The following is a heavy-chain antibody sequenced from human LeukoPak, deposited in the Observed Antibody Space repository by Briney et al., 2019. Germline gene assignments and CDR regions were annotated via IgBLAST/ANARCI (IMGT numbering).Heavy chain of an antibody. J-gene: IGHJ6*02. Sequence: PGGSLRLSCAVSGFTFDDYGMSWVRQARGKGLEWVSGINWNGGSTGYADSVKGRFTISRDNAKNSLYLQMNSLRAEDTALSHCARDRLKGGLLWFGSQAGMDVWGQGTTVTVSS. D-gene: IGHD3-10*01. CDR2: INWNGGST. V-gene: IGHV3-20*01. CDR3: ARDRLKGGLLWFGSQAGMDV. CDR1: GFTFDDYG.